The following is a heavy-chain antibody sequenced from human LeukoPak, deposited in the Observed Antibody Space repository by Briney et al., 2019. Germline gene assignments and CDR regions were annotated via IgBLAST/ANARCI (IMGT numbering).Heavy chain of an antibody. Sequence: SEALSLTCTVSGDSISSYYWSWIRQPPGKGLEWIGYIYYSGSTNYNPSLKSRVTISVDTSKNQFSLRLSSVTAADTAVYYCARVSQTPPPTYFDYWGQGTLVTVSS. J-gene: IGHJ4*02. CDR2: IYYSGST. CDR3: ARVSQTPPPTYFDY. V-gene: IGHV4-59*01. CDR1: GDSISSYY.